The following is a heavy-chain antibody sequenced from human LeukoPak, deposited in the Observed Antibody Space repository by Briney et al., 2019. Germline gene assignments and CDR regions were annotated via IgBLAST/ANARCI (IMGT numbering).Heavy chain of an antibody. CDR1: GFTFSGSA. J-gene: IGHJ4*02. CDR2: IRSKANSYAT. D-gene: IGHD5-24*01. CDR3: PEMATIHESDY. Sequence: RGSLRLSCAASGFTFSGSAMHWVRQASGKGLEWVGRIRSKANSYATAYAASVKGRFTISRDDSKNTAYLQMNSLKTEDTAVYYCPEMATIHESDYWGQGTLVTVSS. V-gene: IGHV3-73*01.